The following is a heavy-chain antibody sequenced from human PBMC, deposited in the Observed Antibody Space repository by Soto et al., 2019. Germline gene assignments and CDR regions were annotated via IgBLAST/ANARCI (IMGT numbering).Heavy chain of an antibody. J-gene: IGHJ6*02. D-gene: IGHD6-13*01. V-gene: IGHV1-46*01. CDR1: GYTFTSYY. Sequence: QVQLVQSGAEVKKPGASVKVSCKASGYTFTSYYMHWVRQAPGQGLAWMGIINPSGGSTSYAQKFQGRVTMTRDTSTSTVYMELSSLRSEDTAVYYCARDRWRSYSSSWARYYGMDVWGQGTTVTVSS. CDR3: ARDRWRSYSSSWARYYGMDV. CDR2: INPSGGST.